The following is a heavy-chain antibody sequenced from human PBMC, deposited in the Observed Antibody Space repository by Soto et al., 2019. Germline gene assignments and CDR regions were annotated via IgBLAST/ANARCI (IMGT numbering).Heavy chain of an antibody. Sequence: PSETLSLTCAVSGYSISSGYYWGWIRQPPGKGLEWIGSIYHSGSTYYNPSLKSRVTISVDTSKNQFSLKLSSVTAADTAVYYCARMAVSHGRFAPWGQGTLVTVSS. CDR3: ARMAVSHGRFAP. J-gene: IGHJ5*02. CDR1: GYSISSGYY. CDR2: IYHSGST. D-gene: IGHD1-26*01. V-gene: IGHV4-38-2*01.